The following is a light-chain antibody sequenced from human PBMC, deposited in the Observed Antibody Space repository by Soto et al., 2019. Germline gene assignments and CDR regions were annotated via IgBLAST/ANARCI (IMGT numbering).Light chain of an antibody. CDR1: SSDVGGYNY. Sequence: QSALTQPASVSGSPVQSITISCTGTSSDVGGYNYVSWYQHHPGKAPKLLIYEVSNRPAGVSDRFSGSESGNTASLTISGLQADDEADYYCSSYTTGSTRVFGGGTKLTVL. CDR3: SSYTTGSTRV. V-gene: IGLV2-14*01. CDR2: EVS. J-gene: IGLJ3*02.